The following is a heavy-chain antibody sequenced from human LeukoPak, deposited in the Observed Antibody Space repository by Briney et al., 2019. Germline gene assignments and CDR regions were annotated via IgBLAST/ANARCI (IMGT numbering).Heavy chain of an antibody. CDR3: ARRVVAGTTVDF. Sequence: PSETLSLTCTVSGGSISSPNSYWGWIRQPPGMGLEWIGSIFYDGTTYYNPSLKSRVTISVDTSKSQFSLTLRSVTAADTAVYYCARRVVAGTTVDFWGQGNLVTVSS. D-gene: IGHD6-19*01. V-gene: IGHV4-39*01. CDR2: IFYDGTT. J-gene: IGHJ4*02. CDR1: GGSISSPNSY.